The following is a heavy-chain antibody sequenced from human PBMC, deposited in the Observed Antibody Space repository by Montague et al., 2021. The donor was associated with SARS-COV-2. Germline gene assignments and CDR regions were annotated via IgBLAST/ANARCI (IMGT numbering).Heavy chain of an antibody. V-gene: IGHV4-59*08. CDR2: INHYGSA. CDR3: ARHANCDSDYFDC. CDR1: GGSISSSY. J-gene: IGHJ4*02. Sequence: SETLSLTCSVSGGSISSSYWSWIRQPPGKGLEWIGYINHYGSATYNPSLRSRVTISVDTSKNQFSLKLSSVTAVDTAVYYCARHANCDSDYFDCWGQGTLVTVSS. D-gene: IGHD4/OR15-4a*01.